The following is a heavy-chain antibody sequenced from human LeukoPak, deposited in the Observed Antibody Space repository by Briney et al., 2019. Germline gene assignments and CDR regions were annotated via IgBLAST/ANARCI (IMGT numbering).Heavy chain of an antibody. CDR2: IYSGGST. V-gene: IGHV3-66*01. Sequence: GRSLRLSCAASGFTFSSYGMHWVRQAPGKGLEWVSVIYSGGSTYYADSVKGRFTISRDNSKNTLYLQMNSLRAEDTAVYYCARVLIVDDYVWGSAYFDYWGQGPLVTVSS. CDR3: ARVLIVDDYVWGSAYFDY. J-gene: IGHJ4*02. D-gene: IGHD3-16*01. CDR1: GFTFSSYG.